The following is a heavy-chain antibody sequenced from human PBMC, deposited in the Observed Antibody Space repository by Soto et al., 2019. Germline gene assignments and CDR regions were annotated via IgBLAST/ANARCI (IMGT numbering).Heavy chain of an antibody. Sequence: QVQLVESGGGVVQPGRSLRLSCAASGFTFSSYAMHWVRQAPGKGLEWVAVISYDGSNKYYADSVKGRFTISRDNSKNTLYLQMNSLRAEDTAVYYCARGWQWLPRDYWGQGTLVTVSS. CDR1: GFTFSSYA. CDR3: ARGWQWLPRDY. D-gene: IGHD6-19*01. V-gene: IGHV3-30-3*01. J-gene: IGHJ4*02. CDR2: ISYDGSNK.